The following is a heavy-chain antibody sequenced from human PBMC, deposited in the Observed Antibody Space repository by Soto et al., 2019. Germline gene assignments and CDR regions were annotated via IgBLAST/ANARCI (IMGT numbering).Heavy chain of an antibody. CDR2: IIPIFGTA. CDR1: GGTFSSYA. CDR3: ARPRGYSSSGNWFDP. D-gene: IGHD6-6*01. Sequence: RASVKVSCKASGGTFSSYAISWVRQAPGQGLEWMGGIIPIFGTANYAQKFQGRVTITADESTSTAYMELSSLRSEDTAVYYCARPRGYSSSGNWFDPWGQGTLVTVSS. V-gene: IGHV1-69*13. J-gene: IGHJ5*02.